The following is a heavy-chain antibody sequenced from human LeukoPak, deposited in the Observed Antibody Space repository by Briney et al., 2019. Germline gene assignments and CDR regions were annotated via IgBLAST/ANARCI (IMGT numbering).Heavy chain of an antibody. J-gene: IGHJ4*02. Sequence: ASVKVSCKDSVYILPSYGISWVRQAPGQGLEWMGWISVYNGNTNYAQKVQGRVTMTTDTSTSTAYMELRSLRSDGTAVYYCARDVPYYSDSSGYLAFDYWGQGTLVTVSS. CDR2: ISVYNGNT. D-gene: IGHD3-22*01. V-gene: IGHV1-18*01. CDR3: ARDVPYYSDSSGYLAFDY. CDR1: VYILPSYG.